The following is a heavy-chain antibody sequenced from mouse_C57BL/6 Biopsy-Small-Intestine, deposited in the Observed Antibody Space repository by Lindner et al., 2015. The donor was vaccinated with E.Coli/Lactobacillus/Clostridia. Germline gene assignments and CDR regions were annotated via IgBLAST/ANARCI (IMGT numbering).Heavy chain of an antibody. J-gene: IGHJ2*01. V-gene: IGHV5-17*01. D-gene: IGHD2-3*01. Sequence: VQLQESGGGLVKPGGSPKLSCAASGFTFSDYGMHWVRQAPEKGLEWVAYISGGSSTIYYADTVKGRFTISRDNAKNTLFLQMTSLRSEDTAMYYCARRALDGYYFRLLGPRHRSHSLL. CDR3: ARRALDGYYFRL. CDR1: GFTFSDYG. CDR2: ISGGSSTI.